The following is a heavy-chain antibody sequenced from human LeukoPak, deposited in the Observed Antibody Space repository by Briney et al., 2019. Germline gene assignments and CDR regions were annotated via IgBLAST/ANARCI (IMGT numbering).Heavy chain of an antibody. Sequence: GGSLRLSCAAPGFSFSSNWMGRVRQAPGKGLEWVAHIKRDGSQKYYLDSVKGRFTISRDNAKNSLYLQMNSLRVEDTAVYYCARLGLEVGGPNWFDPWGQGTLVTVSS. CDR3: ARLGLEVGGPNWFDP. V-gene: IGHV3-7*01. J-gene: IGHJ5*02. D-gene: IGHD1-1*01. CDR1: GFSFSSNW. CDR2: IKRDGSQK.